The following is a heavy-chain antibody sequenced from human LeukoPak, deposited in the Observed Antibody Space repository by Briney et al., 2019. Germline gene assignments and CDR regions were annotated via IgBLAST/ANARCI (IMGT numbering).Heavy chain of an antibody. V-gene: IGHV3-11*04. CDR1: GFTFSDYY. Sequence: GGSLRLSCAASGFTFSDYYMSWIRQAPGKGLEWVSYISSSGSTIYYADSVKGRFTISRDNAKNSLYLQMNSLRAEDTAVYYCARGGITMIVVARDDAFDIWGQGTMVTVSS. CDR3: ARGGITMIVVARDDAFDI. CDR2: ISSSGSTI. J-gene: IGHJ3*02. D-gene: IGHD3-22*01.